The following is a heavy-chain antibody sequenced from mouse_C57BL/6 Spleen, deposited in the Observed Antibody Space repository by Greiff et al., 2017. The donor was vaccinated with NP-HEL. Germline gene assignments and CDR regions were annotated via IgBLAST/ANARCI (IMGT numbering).Heavy chain of an antibody. CDR1: GYTFTSYW. CDR3: ARRIATGNYFDY. V-gene: IGHV1-69*01. Sequence: VQLKESGAELVMPGASVKLSCKASGYTFTSYWMHWVKQRPGQGLEWIGEIDPSDSYTNYNQKFKGKSTLTVDKSSSTAYMQLSSLTSEDSAVYYCARRIATGNYFDYWGQGTTLTVSS. J-gene: IGHJ2*01. CDR2: IDPSDSYT. D-gene: IGHD1-1*01.